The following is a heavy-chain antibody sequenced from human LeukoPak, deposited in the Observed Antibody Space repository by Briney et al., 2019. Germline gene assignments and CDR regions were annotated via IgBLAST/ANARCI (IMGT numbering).Heavy chain of an antibody. J-gene: IGHJ6*02. V-gene: IGHV3-30*18. CDR2: ISYDGSNK. CDR1: GFTFTTYG. D-gene: IGHD2-8*01. CDR3: AKVGGYTYGWDVYGMDV. Sequence: PGRSLRLSCAASGFTFTTYGIHWVRRAPGKGLEWVAVISYDGSNKYYADSVKGRFTISRDNSKNTLYLQMSSLRPEDTAVYYCAKVGGYTYGWDVYGMDVWGQGTTVTVSS.